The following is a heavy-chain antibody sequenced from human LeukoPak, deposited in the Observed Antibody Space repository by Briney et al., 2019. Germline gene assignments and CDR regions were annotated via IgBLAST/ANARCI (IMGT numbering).Heavy chain of an antibody. J-gene: IGHJ4*02. CDR2: IYYSGST. D-gene: IGHD6-19*01. V-gene: IGHV4-59*08. CDR3: ARHLSGFSSGKFDS. Sequence: SETLSLTCTVSGDSITSYYWSWIRQPPGKGLEWIGYIYYSGSTNYNPSLKSRVTISLDTSKNQFSLKLLSVTAADTAVYYCARHLSGFSSGKFDSWGQGTLVTVSS. CDR1: GDSITSYY.